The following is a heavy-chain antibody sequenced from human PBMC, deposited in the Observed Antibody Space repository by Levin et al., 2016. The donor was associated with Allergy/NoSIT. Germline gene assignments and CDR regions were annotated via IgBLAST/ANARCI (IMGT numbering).Heavy chain of an antibody. V-gene: IGHV3-15*01. D-gene: IGHD6-13*01. CDR2: IKSKVDGGTT. CDR3: TTDRSSTSGTSDDAFDV. CDR1: GISFRNGW. J-gene: IGHJ3*01. Sequence: GESLKISCATSGISFRNGWMNWVRQAPGKGLEWVGRIKSKVDGGTTDYAAPVKGRFTISRDDSQNTMYLQMNSLKSEDTGVYYCTTDRSSTSGTSDDAFDVWGQGTMVTVSS.